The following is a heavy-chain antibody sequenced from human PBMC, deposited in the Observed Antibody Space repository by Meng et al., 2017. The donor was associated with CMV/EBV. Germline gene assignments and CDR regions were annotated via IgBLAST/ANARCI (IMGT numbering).Heavy chain of an antibody. D-gene: IGHD6-19*01. CDR2: ITTTGTST. J-gene: IGHJ4*02. V-gene: IGHV3-23*04. CDR3: ARGWTVFDY. CDR1: GFTPSNYA. Sequence: EVQLVDSGGGLVQPGGSLRLSCAASGFTPSNYAMNWVRQAPGRGLVWVSTITTTGTSTYYADSVKGRFTISRDNSKGSLYLQVNSLRADDTAVYYCARGWTVFDYWGQGTLVTVSS.